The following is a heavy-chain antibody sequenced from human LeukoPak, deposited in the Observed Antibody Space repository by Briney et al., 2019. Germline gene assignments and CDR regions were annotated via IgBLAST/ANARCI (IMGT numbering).Heavy chain of an antibody. Sequence: GESLRLSXAASGFTFSSYSMNWVRQAPGKGLEWVSSISSSSSYIYYADSVKGRFTISRDNAKNSLYLQMNSLRAEDTAVYYCARESVVATIVDWFDPWGQGTLVTVSS. J-gene: IGHJ5*02. V-gene: IGHV3-21*01. D-gene: IGHD5-12*01. CDR2: ISSSSSYI. CDR1: GFTFSSYS. CDR3: ARESVVATIVDWFDP.